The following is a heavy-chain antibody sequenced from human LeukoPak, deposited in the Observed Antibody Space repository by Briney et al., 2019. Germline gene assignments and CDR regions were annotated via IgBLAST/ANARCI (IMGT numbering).Heavy chain of an antibody. D-gene: IGHD3-3*01. CDR2: ISYDGSNK. J-gene: IGHJ4*02. Sequence: PGGSLRLSCAASGFTFSSYAMHWVRQAPGKGLEWVAVISYDGSNKYYADSVKGRFTISRDNSKNTLYLQMNSLRAEDTAVYYCAREAITDFWSGGTFDYWGQGTLVTVSS. CDR1: GFTFSSYA. CDR3: AREAITDFWSGGTFDY. V-gene: IGHV3-30-3*01.